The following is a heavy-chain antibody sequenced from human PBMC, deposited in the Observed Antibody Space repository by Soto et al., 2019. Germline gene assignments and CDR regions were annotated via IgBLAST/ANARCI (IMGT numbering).Heavy chain of an antibody. CDR1: GGTFSSYA. Sequence: SVKVSCKASGGTFSSYAISWVRQAPGQGLEWMGGIIPIFGTANYAQKFQGRVTITADESTSTAYMELSSLRSEDTAVYYCARDSIDYGGTYYYYGMDVWGQGTTVTVSS. CDR3: ARDSIDYGGTYYYYGMDV. J-gene: IGHJ6*02. V-gene: IGHV1-69*13. D-gene: IGHD4-17*01. CDR2: IIPIFGTA.